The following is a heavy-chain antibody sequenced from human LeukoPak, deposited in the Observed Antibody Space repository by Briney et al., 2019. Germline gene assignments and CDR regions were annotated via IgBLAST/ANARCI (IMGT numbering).Heavy chain of an antibody. CDR3: ARVAEFGELYFHY. Sequence: SETLSLTCTVSGGSISSYYWSWIRQPPGKGLEWIGYIYYSGSTNYNPSLKSRVTISVDTSKNQFSLKLSFVTAADTAVYYCARVAEFGELYFHYWGQGTLVTVSS. CDR1: GGSISSYY. D-gene: IGHD3-10*01. V-gene: IGHV4-59*01. CDR2: IYYSGST. J-gene: IGHJ4*02.